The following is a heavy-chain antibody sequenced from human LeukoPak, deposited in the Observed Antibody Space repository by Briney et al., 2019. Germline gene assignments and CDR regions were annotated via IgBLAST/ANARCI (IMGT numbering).Heavy chain of an antibody. J-gene: IGHJ6*03. Sequence: ASVKVSCKASGYTFTGYYMHWVRQAPGQGLEWMGWINPNSGGTNYAQKFQGRVTMTRDTSISTAYMELSRLRPDDTAVYYCARSGRSSSNNYYYYMDVWGKGTTVTVSS. CDR1: GYTFTGYY. D-gene: IGHD6-6*01. V-gene: IGHV1-2*02. CDR2: INPNSGGT. CDR3: ARSGRSSSNNYYYYMDV.